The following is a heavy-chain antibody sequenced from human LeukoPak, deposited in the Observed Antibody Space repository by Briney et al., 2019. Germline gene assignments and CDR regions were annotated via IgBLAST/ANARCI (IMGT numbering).Heavy chain of an antibody. CDR3: ARVSGDDGLIGWFDP. V-gene: IGHV1-18*01. CDR1: GYIFISYG. J-gene: IGHJ5*02. CDR2: ISTYTGKT. D-gene: IGHD4-17*01. Sequence: ASVKVSCKTPGYIFISYGLTWVRQAPGQGLEWLGWISTYTGKTKYAQKVQGRVTMTTDTSTRTAYLEVRSLRSDDTAVYYCARVSGDDGLIGWFDPWGQGTLVTVSS.